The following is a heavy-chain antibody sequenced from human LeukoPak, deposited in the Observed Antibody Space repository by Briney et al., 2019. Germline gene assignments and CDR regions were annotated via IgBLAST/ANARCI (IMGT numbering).Heavy chain of an antibody. J-gene: IGHJ4*02. CDR2: INHSGST. V-gene: IGHV4-34*01. CDR1: GGSFSGYY. CDR3: ARSLDEYSYGYGLGY. Sequence: PSETLSLTCAVYGGSFSGYYWSWIRQPPGKGLEWIEEINHSGSTNYNPSLKSRVTISVDTSKNQFSLKLSSVTAADTAVYYCARSLDEYSYGYGLGYWGQGTLVTVSS. D-gene: IGHD5-18*01.